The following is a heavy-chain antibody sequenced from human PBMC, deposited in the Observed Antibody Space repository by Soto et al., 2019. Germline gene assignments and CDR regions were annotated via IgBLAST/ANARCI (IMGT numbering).Heavy chain of an antibody. CDR1: GFTFSSYA. J-gene: IGHJ4*02. V-gene: IGHV3-23*01. D-gene: IGHD3-16*01. CDR3: ARRGGLGVLGAYYFDY. CDR2: ISGSGGST. Sequence: EVQLLESGGGLVQPGGSLRLSCAASGFTFSSYAMSWVRQAPGKGLEWVSAISGSGGSTYYADSVKGRFTISRDNSKNTLYLQMNSRRAEDTAVYYCARRGGLGVLGAYYFDYWGQGTLVTVSS.